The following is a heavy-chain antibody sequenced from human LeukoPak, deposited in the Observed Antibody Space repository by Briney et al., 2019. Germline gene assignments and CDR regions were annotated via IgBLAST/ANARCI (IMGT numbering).Heavy chain of an antibody. CDR3: ATDAGWYVPAGLDY. D-gene: IGHD6-19*01. J-gene: IGHJ4*02. Sequence: GASVKVSCKASGYTFTGYYMHWVRQAPGQGLEWMGWINPNSGGTNYAQKFQGRVTMTRDTSISTAYMELSRLRSDDTAVYYCATDAGWYVPAGLDYWGQGTLVTVSS. CDR2: INPNSGGT. V-gene: IGHV1-2*02. CDR1: GYTFTGYY.